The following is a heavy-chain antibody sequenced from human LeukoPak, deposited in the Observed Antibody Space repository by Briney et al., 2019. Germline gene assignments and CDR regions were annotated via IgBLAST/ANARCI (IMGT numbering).Heavy chain of an antibody. Sequence: PGGSLRLSCAASGFTFSSYWMSWVRQAPGKGLEWVANIKQDGSEKYYVDSVKGRFTISRDNAKNSLYLQMNSLRAEDTAVYYCARVGSYYGSGAYDYWGQGTLVTVSS. CDR1: GFTFSSYW. D-gene: IGHD3-10*01. CDR2: IKQDGSEK. CDR3: ARVGSYYGSGAYDY. J-gene: IGHJ4*02. V-gene: IGHV3-7*01.